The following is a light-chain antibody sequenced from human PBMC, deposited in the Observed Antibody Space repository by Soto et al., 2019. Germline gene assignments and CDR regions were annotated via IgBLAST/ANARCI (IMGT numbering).Light chain of an antibody. CDR2: SNN. Sequence: QSVLTQPPSASGTPGQRVTISCSGSSSNIGSNTVAWYQQLPQTAPKLLVHSNNERPSGVPARFSGAKSGTSASLVISGLQSDDEADFYCAAWDDSLSGTVFGGGTKLTVL. J-gene: IGLJ3*02. CDR1: SSNIGSNT. CDR3: AAWDDSLSGTV. V-gene: IGLV1-44*01.